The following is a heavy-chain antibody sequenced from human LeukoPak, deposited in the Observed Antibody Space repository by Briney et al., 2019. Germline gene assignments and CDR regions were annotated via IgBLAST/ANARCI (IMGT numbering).Heavy chain of an antibody. V-gene: IGHV3-74*01. CDR1: GFTFSSHW. J-gene: IGHJ4*02. D-gene: IGHD3-3*01. Sequence: PAGGSLRLSCAASGFTFSSHWMHWVRQAPGKGLVWVSRINSDGSSTSYADSVKGRFTISRDNAKNTLYLQMNSLRAEDTAVYYCARGYYDFWSGFHWGQGTLVTVSS. CDR2: INSDGSST. CDR3: ARGYYDFWSGFH.